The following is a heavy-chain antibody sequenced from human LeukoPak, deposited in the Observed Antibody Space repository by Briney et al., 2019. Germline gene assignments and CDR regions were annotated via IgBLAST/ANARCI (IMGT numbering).Heavy chain of an antibody. CDR1: GFTFSNAW. J-gene: IGHJ4*02. CDR2: IKSKTDGGTT. CDR3: TVSGYSSSWYAFGY. D-gene: IGHD6-13*01. V-gene: IGHV3-15*01. Sequence: PGGSLRLSCAASGFTFSNAWMSWVRQAAGKGLEWVGRIKSKTDGGTTDYAASVKGRFTISRDDSKNTLYLQMNSLKTEDTAVYYCTVSGYSSSWYAFGYWGQGTLVTVSS.